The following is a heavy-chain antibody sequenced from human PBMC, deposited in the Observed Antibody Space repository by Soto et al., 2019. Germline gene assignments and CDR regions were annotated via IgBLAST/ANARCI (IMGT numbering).Heavy chain of an antibody. CDR1: GFTFDAYA. V-gene: IGHV3-9*01. Sequence: EVQLVESGGGLVQPGRSLRLSCAASGFTFDAYAMHWVRQAPGKGLERVSGISWNSGSIGYADSVKGGFTISRDNSKNSLYLQMNRLRAEDTALYYCAKDIGPKAVAGTNAFDIWGQGAMVTVSS. J-gene: IGHJ3*02. D-gene: IGHD6-19*01. CDR3: AKDIGPKAVAGTNAFDI. CDR2: ISWNSGSI.